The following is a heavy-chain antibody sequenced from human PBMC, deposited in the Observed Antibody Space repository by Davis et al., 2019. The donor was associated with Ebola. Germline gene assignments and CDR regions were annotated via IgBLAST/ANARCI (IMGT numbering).Heavy chain of an antibody. J-gene: IGHJ4*02. CDR1: GFTSTIFD. CDR3: ARDSDDYSFDY. CDR2: VRSHGRDD. Sequence: AESLTLSCAASGFTSTIFDMPCVRQAPGRGLEWVAFVRSHGRDDHYADSVKGRFTISRDNSKNTLYLQMNSLRPEDTAVYYCARDSDDYSFDYWGQGTLVTVSS. D-gene: IGHD4-11*01. V-gene: IGHV3-30*02.